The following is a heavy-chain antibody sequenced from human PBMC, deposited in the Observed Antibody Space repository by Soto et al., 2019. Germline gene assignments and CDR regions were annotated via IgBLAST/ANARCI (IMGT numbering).Heavy chain of an antibody. CDR2: ISSGSSTK. V-gene: IGHV3-11*04. CDR1: GFTFSDYY. Sequence: GGSLRLSCAASGFTFSDYYMSWIRQAPGKGLKWVSYISSGSSTKYYADSVKGRFTISRDNAKNSLYLQMNSLRAEDTAVYYCARDQLYYNDISGRPLNAFDVWGQGTMVTVSS. J-gene: IGHJ3*01. CDR3: ARDQLYYNDISGRPLNAFDV. D-gene: IGHD3-22*01.